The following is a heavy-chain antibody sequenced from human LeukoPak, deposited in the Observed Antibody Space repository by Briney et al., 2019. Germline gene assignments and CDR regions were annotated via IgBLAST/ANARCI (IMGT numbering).Heavy chain of an antibody. V-gene: IGHV1-2*02. CDR3: ASNVYHCSGGSCFNWFDP. Sequence: GAPVKVSCKASGYTFTGYYMHWVRQAPGQGLEWMGWINPNSGGTNYAQKFQGRVTMTRDTSISTAYMELSRLRSDDTAVYYCASNVYHCSGGSCFNWFDPWGQGTLVTVSS. CDR2: INPNSGGT. D-gene: IGHD2-15*01. J-gene: IGHJ5*02. CDR1: GYTFTGYY.